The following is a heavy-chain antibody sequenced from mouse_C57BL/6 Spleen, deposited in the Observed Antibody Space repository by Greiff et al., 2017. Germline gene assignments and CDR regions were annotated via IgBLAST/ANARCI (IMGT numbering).Heavy chain of an antibody. D-gene: IGHD1-1*01. Sequence: QVQLQQPGAELVRPGSSVKLSCKASGYTFTSYWMAWVKQRPGQGLEWIGNLYPSDSETHYNQKFKDKDTLTVDKSSSTAYMQLSILTSEDSAVYDSAIYGSSYAMDYWGQGTSVTVSS. J-gene: IGHJ4*01. CDR3: AIYGSSYAMDY. CDR2: LYPSDSET. CDR1: GYTFTSYW. V-gene: IGHV1-61*01.